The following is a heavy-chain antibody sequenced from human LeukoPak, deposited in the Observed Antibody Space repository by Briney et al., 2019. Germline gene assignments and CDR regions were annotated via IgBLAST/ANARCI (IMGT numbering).Heavy chain of an antibody. CDR3: ARVSCGGGSCPRGPFDP. CDR2: INPSGGST. J-gene: IGHJ5*02. CDR1: GYTFTSYY. V-gene: IGHV1-46*01. Sequence: ASVKVSCKASGYTFTSYYMHWVRQAPGQGLEWMGIINPSGGSTSYAQKFQGRVTMTRDTSTSTVYMELSSLRSEDTAVYYCARVSCGGGSCPRGPFDPWGQGTLVTVSS. D-gene: IGHD2-15*01.